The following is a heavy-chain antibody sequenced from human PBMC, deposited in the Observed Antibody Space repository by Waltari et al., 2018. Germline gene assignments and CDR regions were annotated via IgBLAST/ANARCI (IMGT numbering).Heavy chain of an antibody. CDR2: IYPGDSDT. Sequence: EVQLIQSGGEGRKPGDSLKISCQGFGYNFDTQWIAWVREKPGEGLEWMGVIYPGDSDTQYSPSFEGHVTISADRSVNTAYLQWASLQASDSAIYYCARLVASRWFEPWGQGTLVTVSS. CDR3: ARLVASRWFEP. J-gene: IGHJ5*02. V-gene: IGHV5-51*01. D-gene: IGHD6-6*01. CDR1: GYNFDTQW.